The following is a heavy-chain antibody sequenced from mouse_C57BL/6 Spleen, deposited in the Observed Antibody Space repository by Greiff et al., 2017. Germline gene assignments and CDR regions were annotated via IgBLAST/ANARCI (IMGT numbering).Heavy chain of an antibody. CDR3: ARWDTSYAMDY. V-gene: IGHV1-64*01. CDR2: IHPNSGST. Sequence: QVQLQQPGAELVKPGASVKLSCKASGYTFTSYWMHWVKQRPGQGLEWIGMIHPNSGSTNYNEKFKSKATLTVDKSSSTAYMQRSSLTSEDSAVYYCARWDTSYAMDYWGQGTSVTVSS. CDR1: GYTFTSYW. J-gene: IGHJ4*01. D-gene: IGHD4-1*01.